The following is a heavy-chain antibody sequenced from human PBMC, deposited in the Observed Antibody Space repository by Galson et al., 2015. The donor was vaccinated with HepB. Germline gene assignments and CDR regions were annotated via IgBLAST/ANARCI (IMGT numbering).Heavy chain of an antibody. J-gene: IGHJ4*02. D-gene: IGHD5-18*01. Sequence: SVKVSCKASGYTFTNYYMHWVRQAPGQGLEWMGVINPSGGSTSYAQKLQGRVTMTRDTSTSTVYMELSSLRSDDTAVYYCAREREEARIQLWLHYWGQGTLVTVSS. CDR2: INPSGGST. V-gene: IGHV1-46*04. CDR3: AREREEARIQLWLHY. CDR1: GYTFTNYY.